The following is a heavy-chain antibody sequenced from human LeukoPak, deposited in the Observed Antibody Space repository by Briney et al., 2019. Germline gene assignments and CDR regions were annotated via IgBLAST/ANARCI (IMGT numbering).Heavy chain of an antibody. D-gene: IGHD6-6*01. CDR1: GFTVSSNY. V-gene: IGHV3-66*02. CDR3: AREQLVPWGPNANWFDP. Sequence: PGGSLRLSCAASGFTVSSNYMSWVCQAPGKGLEWVSVIYSGGSTYYADSVKGRFTISRDNSKNTLYLQMNSLRAEDTAVYYCAREQLVPWGPNANWFDPWGQGTLVTVSS. J-gene: IGHJ5*02. CDR2: IYSGGST.